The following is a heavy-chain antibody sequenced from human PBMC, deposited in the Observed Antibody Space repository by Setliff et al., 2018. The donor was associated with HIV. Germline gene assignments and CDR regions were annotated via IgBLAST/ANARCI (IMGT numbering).Heavy chain of an antibody. CDR3: ARDHIAARSVDY. CDR1: AYTFNSYY. Sequence: VASVKVSCKTSAYTFNSYYMHWIRQAPGQGLEWMGLIGPSGSSTTYAQNFQGRVTMSRDTSTNTVYMELSSLRSEDTAVYYCARDHIAARSVDYWVQGTLVTVSS. J-gene: IGHJ4*02. CDR2: IGPSGSST. V-gene: IGHV1-46*02. D-gene: IGHD6-6*01.